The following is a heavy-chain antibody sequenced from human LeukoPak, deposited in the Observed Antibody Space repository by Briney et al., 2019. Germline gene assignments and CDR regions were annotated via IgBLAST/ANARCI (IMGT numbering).Heavy chain of an antibody. CDR3: ARQTTRYYFDY. CDR1: GGTFSSYG. D-gene: IGHD4-11*01. CDR2: ISAYNGNT. V-gene: IGHV1-18*01. J-gene: IGHJ4*02. Sequence: ASVKVSCKASGGTFSSYGISWVRQAPGQGLEWMGWISAYNGNTNYAQKLQGRVTMTTDTSTSTAYMELRSLRSDDTAVYYCARQTTRYYFDYWGQGTLVTVSS.